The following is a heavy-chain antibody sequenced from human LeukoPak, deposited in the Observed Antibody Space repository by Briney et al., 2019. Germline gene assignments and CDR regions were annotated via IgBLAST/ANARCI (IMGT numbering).Heavy chain of an antibody. V-gene: IGHV1-2*02. D-gene: IGHD5-12*01. CDR1: GYTFTGYY. J-gene: IGHJ4*02. CDR3: ARGPRRYSGYDFVPGFDY. CDR2: INPNSGGT. Sequence: ASVKVSCKASGYTFTGYYMHWVRQAPGQGLEWMGWINPNSGGTNYAQKFQGRVTMTRDTSISTAYMELSRLRSDDTAVYYCARGPRRYSGYDFVPGFDYWGQGTLVTVSS.